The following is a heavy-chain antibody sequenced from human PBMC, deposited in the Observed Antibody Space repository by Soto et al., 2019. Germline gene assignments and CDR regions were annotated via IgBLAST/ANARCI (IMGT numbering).Heavy chain of an antibody. J-gene: IGHJ3*01. V-gene: IGHV1-24*01. D-gene: IGHD3-22*01. CDR3: APGKHDSNPFPPDAFDL. CDR1: GYTLTELS. CDR2: FDAEDGET. Sequence: QVQLVQSGAEVKKPGASVKVSCKVSGYTLTELSMHWVRQAPGQGLEWMGGFDAEDGETIYAQKFHGRDTTSEDTYTDAPYMELSSLRSEDTAVYYCAPGKHDSNPFPPDAFDLWGQGTMVTVSS.